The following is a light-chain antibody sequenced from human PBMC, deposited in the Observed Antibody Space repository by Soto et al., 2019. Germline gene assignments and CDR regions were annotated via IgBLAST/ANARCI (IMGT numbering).Light chain of an antibody. J-gene: IGKJ2*03. CDR2: KAS. CDR3: QQYNHWYS. Sequence: DIPMTQSPSTLSASFGDTVTITCRASQTVNTWLAWYQQKPGQAPKLLIYKASTLQSGVPSRFSGRGSGTEFTLTITSLQPADFATYYCQQYNHWYSFGQGTKLEIK. CDR1: QTVNTW. V-gene: IGKV1-5*03.